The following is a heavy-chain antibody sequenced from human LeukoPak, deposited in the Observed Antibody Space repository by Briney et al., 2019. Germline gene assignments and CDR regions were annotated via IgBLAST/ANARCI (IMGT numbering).Heavy chain of an antibody. Sequence: SVKVSCKASGGTFSIYAISWVRQAPGQGLEWMGGIIPIFGTANYAQKFQGRVTITTDESTSTAYMELSSLRSEDTAVYYCATSYVDTAMVFPFDYWGQGTLVTVSS. V-gene: IGHV1-69*05. J-gene: IGHJ4*02. CDR2: IIPIFGTA. CDR3: ATSYVDTAMVFPFDY. D-gene: IGHD5-18*01. CDR1: GGTFSIYA.